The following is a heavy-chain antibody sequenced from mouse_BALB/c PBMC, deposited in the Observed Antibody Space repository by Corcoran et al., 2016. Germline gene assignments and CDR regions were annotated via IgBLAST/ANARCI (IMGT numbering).Heavy chain of an antibody. CDR3: AILLRIAY. CDR1: GYSFPGYY. CDR2: INPYNGAT. J-gene: IGHJ3*01. V-gene: IGHV1-26*01. D-gene: IGHD1-1*01. Sequence: EVQLQQSGPQLVKPGASVMISCKASGYSFPGYYMHGVKPSHVKSIEWIVRINPYNGATSYNQNFKDKASLTVDKSSSTAYMELHSLTSEDSAVYYCAILLRIAYWGQGTLVTVSA.